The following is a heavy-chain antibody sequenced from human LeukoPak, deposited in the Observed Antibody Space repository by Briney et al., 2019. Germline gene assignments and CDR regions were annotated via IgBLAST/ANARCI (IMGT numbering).Heavy chain of an antibody. V-gene: IGHV1-2*02. D-gene: IGHD2-8*01. CDR3: AGRRYCTNGVCSDFDY. CDR2: IYPNSGGT. J-gene: IGHJ4*02. Sequence: RASVKVSCKASGYTFTGYYMHWVRQAPGQGLEWMGWIYPNSGGTNYAQKFQGRVTMTRDTSISTAYMELSRLRSDDTAVYYCAGRRYCTNGVCSDFDYWGQGTLVTVSS. CDR1: GYTFTGYY.